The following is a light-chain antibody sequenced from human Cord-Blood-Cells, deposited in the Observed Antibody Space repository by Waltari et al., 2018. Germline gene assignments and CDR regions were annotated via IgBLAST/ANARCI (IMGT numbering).Light chain of an antibody. Sequence: DIVLTQSPGTLSLSPGERATLSCRGSQSVSSSYLAWYHQIPGQAPRVLIYGASSRATGIADRFSGSGSATDFTLTISRLEPDDFAVYYCQQYGSSPPYTFGQGTKLEIK. J-gene: IGKJ2*01. CDR1: QSVSSSY. V-gene: IGKV3-20*01. CDR2: GAS. CDR3: QQYGSSPPYT.